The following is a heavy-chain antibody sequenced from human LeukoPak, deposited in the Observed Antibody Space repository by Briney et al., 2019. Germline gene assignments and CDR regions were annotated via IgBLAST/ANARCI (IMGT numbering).Heavy chain of an antibody. Sequence: PGGSLRLSCAASGFTFSSYWMSWVCQAPGKGLEWVANINQNGSEIYYVDSVKGRFTISRDNAKNSLYLQMNTLRAEDTALYYCARDPLTQNDYWGQGTLVTVSS. D-gene: IGHD1-14*01. CDR3: ARDPLTQNDY. V-gene: IGHV3-7*01. CDR1: GFTFSSYW. CDR2: INQNGSEI. J-gene: IGHJ4*02.